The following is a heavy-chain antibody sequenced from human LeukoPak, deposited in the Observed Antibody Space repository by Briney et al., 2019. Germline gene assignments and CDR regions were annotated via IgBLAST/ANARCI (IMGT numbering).Heavy chain of an antibody. CDR3: LTVRKYLRVGWNSNFDY. V-gene: IGHV3-23*01. CDR2: ISGRTDTA. CDR1: GFTFSSYG. J-gene: IGHJ4*02. Sequence: GGSLRLSCAASGFTFSSYGMSWVRHAPGKGLEWVSRISGRTDTAHYADSVKGRFTVSRDNSKNTLYLQMNYLRAEDTAVYYCLTVRKYLRVGWNSNFDYWGQGTLVTVSS. D-gene: IGHD1-7*01.